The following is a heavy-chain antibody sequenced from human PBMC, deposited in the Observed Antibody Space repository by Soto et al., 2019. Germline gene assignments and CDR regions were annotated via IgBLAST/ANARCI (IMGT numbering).Heavy chain of an antibody. CDR2: IFPSDSDI. CDR3: ARVFGSGWSGFDP. D-gene: IGHD6-19*01. J-gene: IGHJ5*02. V-gene: IGHV5-51*01. Sequence: LKISCKGSGYNFNTNWIGWVRQMPGKGLEWMGVIFPSDSDIRYSPSLQGQVTISADKSISTTYLQWRSLTASDTAMYYCARVFGSGWSGFDPWGQGTLVTVSS. CDR1: GYNFNTNW.